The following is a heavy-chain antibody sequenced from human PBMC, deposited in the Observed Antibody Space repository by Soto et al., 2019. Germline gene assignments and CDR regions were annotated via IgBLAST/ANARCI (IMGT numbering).Heavy chain of an antibody. V-gene: IGHV1-69*01. CDR1: GGTFSSYA. J-gene: IGHJ4*02. CDR2: IIPIFGTA. CDR3: ARGPIYYDSSGYYLY. Sequence: SGKVSCKASGGTFSSYAISWVRQAPGQGLEWMGGIIPIFGTANYAQKFQGRVTITADESTSTAYMELSSLRSEDTAVYYCARGPIYYDSSGYYLYWGQGTLVPVSS. D-gene: IGHD3-22*01.